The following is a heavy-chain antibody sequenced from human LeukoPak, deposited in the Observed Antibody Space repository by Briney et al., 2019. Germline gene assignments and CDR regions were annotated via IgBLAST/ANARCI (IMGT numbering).Heavy chain of an antibody. V-gene: IGHV1-2*02. CDR2: IIPNSGGT. J-gene: IGHJ3*02. Sequence: ASVTVSCRSSGYTFTGYYLHWVRQAPGQGLEWMGWIIPNSGGTNYAQKFQGRVTMTRDTSISTAYMELSRLRSDDTAVYYCAREGEQQRNAFDIWGQGTMVTVSS. CDR3: AREGEQQRNAFDI. D-gene: IGHD6-13*01. CDR1: GYTFTGYY.